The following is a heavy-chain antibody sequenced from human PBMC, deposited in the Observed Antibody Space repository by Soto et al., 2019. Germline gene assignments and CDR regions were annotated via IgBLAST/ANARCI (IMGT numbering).Heavy chain of an antibody. CDR1: GFTFSSYW. CDR2: INSDGSST. CDR3: ARVHCSSTSCYGMDV. J-gene: IGHJ6*02. V-gene: IGHV3-74*01. D-gene: IGHD2-2*01. Sequence: GGSLRLSCAASGFTFSSYWMHWVRQAPGKGLVWVSRINSDGSSTSYADSVKGRFTISRDNAKNTLYLQMNSLRAEDTAVYYCARVHCSSTSCYGMDVWGQGTTVTVSS.